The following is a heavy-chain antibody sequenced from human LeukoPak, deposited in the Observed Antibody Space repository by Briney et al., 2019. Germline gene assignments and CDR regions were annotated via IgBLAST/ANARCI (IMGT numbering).Heavy chain of an antibody. D-gene: IGHD1-26*01. CDR1: GGTFSSYA. V-gene: IGHV1-2*06. CDR3: ARGYRTVGAIEYFQH. CDR2: INPNSGGT. J-gene: IGHJ1*01. Sequence: ASVKVSCKASGGTFSSYAISWVRQAPGQGLEWMGRINPNSGGTNYAQKFQGRVTMTRDTSISTAYMELSRLRSDDTAVYYCARGYRTVGAIEYFQHWGQGTLVTVSS.